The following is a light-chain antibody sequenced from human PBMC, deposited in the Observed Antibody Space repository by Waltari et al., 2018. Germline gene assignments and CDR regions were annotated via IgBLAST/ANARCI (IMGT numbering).Light chain of an antibody. Sequence: QVALTQSPSASASLGASVTPPCPLHRAHSHFAIACHQRQPEKGPRFLMTLNSDGSYNKGDGIPDRFSGSSSGADHYLTISSLQFEDEADYYCQTWGTGIFWVFGGGTKLTVV. CDR3: QTWGTGIFWV. CDR2: LNSDGSY. CDR1: RAHSHFA. V-gene: IGLV4-69*02. J-gene: IGLJ3*02.